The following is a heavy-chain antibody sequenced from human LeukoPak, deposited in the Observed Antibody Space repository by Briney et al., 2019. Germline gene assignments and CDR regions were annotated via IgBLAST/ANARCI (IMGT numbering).Heavy chain of an antibody. CDR1: GITFSGYH. J-gene: IGHJ3*02. Sequence: PGGSLRLSCAASGITFSGYHMSWIRQAPGKGLEWVSYISSSGRTITYADSVKGRFTISRDNAKNSLYLQMNSLRAEDTAVYYCTRDSTTVSPHAFDIWGQGTTVTFSS. V-gene: IGHV3-11*01. CDR3: TRDSTTVSPHAFDI. D-gene: IGHD4-11*01. CDR2: ISSSGRTI.